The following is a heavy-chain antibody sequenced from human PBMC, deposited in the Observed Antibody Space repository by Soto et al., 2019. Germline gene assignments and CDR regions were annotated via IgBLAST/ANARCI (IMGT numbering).Heavy chain of an antibody. CDR2: ISWNSGSI. J-gene: IGHJ6*03. D-gene: IGHD3-3*01. Sequence: GGSLRLSCAASGFTFDDYAMHWVRQAPGKGLEWVSGISWNSGSIGYADSVKGRFTISRDNAKNSLYLQMNSLRAEDTALYYCAKGGTIFGGSADYMDVWGKGTTVTVSS. CDR3: AKGGTIFGGSADYMDV. CDR1: GFTFDDYA. V-gene: IGHV3-9*01.